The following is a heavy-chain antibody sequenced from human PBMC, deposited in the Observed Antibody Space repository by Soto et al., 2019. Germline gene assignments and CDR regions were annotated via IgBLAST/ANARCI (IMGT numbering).Heavy chain of an antibody. J-gene: IGHJ1*01. V-gene: IGHV4-34*01. CDR3: AFFRLVGDNSSYYSY. Sequence: PSETLSLTCAVYGGSFSGYYWSWIRQPPGKGLEWIGEINHSGTTNYNPSLKSRVTISVDTSKMQFSLKLTSVTAADTAVYYCAFFRLVGDNSSYYSYWGQGSL. CDR2: INHSGTT. CDR1: GGSFSGYY. D-gene: IGHD3-22*01.